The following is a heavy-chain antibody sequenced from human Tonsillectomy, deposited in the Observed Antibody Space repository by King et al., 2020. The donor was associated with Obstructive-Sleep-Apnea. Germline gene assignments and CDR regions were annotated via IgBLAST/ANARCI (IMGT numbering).Heavy chain of an antibody. CDR1: GFTFSDYY. Sequence: VQLVESGGGLVKPGGSLRLSCAASGFTFSDYYMSWIRQAPGKGLEWVSYISSSSSYTNYADSVKGRFTISRDNAKNSLYLQMNSLRAEDTVGYYCAGWSIAAAGVYYYYGMDVWGQGTTVTVSS. V-gene: IGHV3-11*06. CDR3: AGWSIAAAGVYYYYGMDV. CDR2: ISSSSSYT. J-gene: IGHJ6*02. D-gene: IGHD6-13*01.